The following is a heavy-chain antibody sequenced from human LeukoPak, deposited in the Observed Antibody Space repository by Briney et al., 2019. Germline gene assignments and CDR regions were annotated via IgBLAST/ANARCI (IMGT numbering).Heavy chain of an antibody. J-gene: IGHJ4*02. CDR2: IYTSGST. D-gene: IGHD5-18*01. CDR1: GGSISSYY. CDR3: ARGILERGYSYGYYFDY. Sequence: SETLSLTCTVSGGSISSYYWSWIRQPPGKGLEWIGYIYTSGSTNYNPSLKSRVTISVDTYKNQFSLKLSSVTAADTAVYYCARGILERGYSYGYYFDYWGQGTLVTVSS. V-gene: IGHV4-4*09.